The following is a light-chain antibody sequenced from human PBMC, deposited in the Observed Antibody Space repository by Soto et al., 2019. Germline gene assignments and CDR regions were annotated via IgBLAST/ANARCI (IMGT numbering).Light chain of an antibody. J-gene: IGKJ4*01. CDR2: GAS. CDR3: QQYNNLPRT. Sequence: EILMTQSPATLSVSLGERATISCRASQSISSTLAWYQQKPGKAPRLLIYGASTMANGVPARFSGSGSGAEFTLTISSLQPEDFAVYYCQQYNNLPRTFGGGTKVDIK. V-gene: IGKV3-15*01. CDR1: QSISST.